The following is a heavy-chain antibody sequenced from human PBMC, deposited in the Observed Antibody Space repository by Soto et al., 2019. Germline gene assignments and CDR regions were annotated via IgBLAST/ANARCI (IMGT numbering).Heavy chain of an antibody. CDR2: IIPILGIA. CDR3: ARASAAAPEGRYYYGMDV. V-gene: IGHV1-69*02. Sequence: SVKVSCKASGGTFSSYTISWVRQAPGQELEWMGRIIPILGIANYAQKFQGRVTITADKSTSTAYMELSSLRSEDTAVYYCARASAAAPEGRYYYGMDVWGQGTTVTVSS. CDR1: GGTFSSYT. D-gene: IGHD6-13*01. J-gene: IGHJ6*02.